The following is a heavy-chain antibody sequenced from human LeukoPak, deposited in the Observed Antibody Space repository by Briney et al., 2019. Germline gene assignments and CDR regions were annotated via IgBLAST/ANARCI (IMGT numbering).Heavy chain of an antibody. V-gene: IGHV3-9*01. CDR2: ISWNSGNI. D-gene: IGHD3-3*01. CDR3: AKGSSYDFWSGYPDY. CDR1: GFIFDDYA. Sequence: PGGSLRLSCAASGFIFDDYAMHWVRQAPGKGLEWVSGISWNSGNIGYADSVKGPFTISRDNAKNSLYLQMNSLRAEDTALYYCAKGSSYDFWSGYPDYWGQGTLVTVSS. J-gene: IGHJ4*02.